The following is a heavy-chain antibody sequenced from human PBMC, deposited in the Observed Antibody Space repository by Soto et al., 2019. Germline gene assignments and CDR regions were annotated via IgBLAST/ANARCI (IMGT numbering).Heavy chain of an antibody. Sequence: EVQLVESGGALVQPGGSLRLSCAASGFIFSDHSMDWVRQAPGQGLEWVGRIRRTANSYTTESAASVKGRFTVSRDDSKSSLYLQMNSLKPEDTAVYYCARGSVSSASRAFEYWGQGTLVTVSS. CDR1: GFIFSDHS. D-gene: IGHD6-19*01. J-gene: IGHJ4*02. CDR2: IRRTANSYTT. V-gene: IGHV3-72*01. CDR3: ARGSVSSASRAFEY.